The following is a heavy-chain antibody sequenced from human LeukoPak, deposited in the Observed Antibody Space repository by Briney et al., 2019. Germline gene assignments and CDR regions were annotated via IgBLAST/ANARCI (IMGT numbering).Heavy chain of an antibody. D-gene: IGHD2-2*01. V-gene: IGHV3-23*01. CDR1: EFTFNSYA. CDR2: VSGSGVST. Sequence: GGSLRLSCAASEFTFNSYAMSWVRQAPGKGLEWVSTVSGSGVSTYYADSVKGRFTISRDNSKNTLYLQMNSLRAEDTAVYYCARGADIVAVPAGVVMDHHYYMDVWGKGTTVTISS. J-gene: IGHJ6*03. CDR3: ARGADIVAVPAGVVMDHHYYMDV.